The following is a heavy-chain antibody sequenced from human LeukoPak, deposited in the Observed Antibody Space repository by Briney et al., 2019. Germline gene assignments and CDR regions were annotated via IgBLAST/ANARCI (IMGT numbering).Heavy chain of an antibody. J-gene: IGHJ4*02. CDR3: ARHPINYYDSSGYGYYFDY. Sequence: SGTLSLTCTVSGGSISSYYWSWIRQPPGKGLEWIGYIYYSGSTNYNPSLKSRVTISVDTSKNQFSLKLSSVTAADTAVYYCARHPINYYDSSGYGYYFDYWGQGTLVTVSS. CDR1: GGSISSYY. CDR2: IYYSGST. V-gene: IGHV4-59*08. D-gene: IGHD3-22*01.